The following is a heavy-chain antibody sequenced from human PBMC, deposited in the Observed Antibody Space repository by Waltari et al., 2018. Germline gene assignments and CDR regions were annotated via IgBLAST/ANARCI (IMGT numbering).Heavy chain of an antibody. V-gene: IGHV3-15*01. J-gene: IGHJ4*02. CDR3: TTVPPDFWSGYFSG. CDR2: IKSKTDGGTT. D-gene: IGHD3-3*01. Sequence: EVQLVESGGGLVKPGGSLRLSCAASGFTFSNAWMSWVRQAPGKGLEWVGRIKSKTDGGTTDYAAPVKGRFTISRDDSKNTLYLQMNSLKTEDTAVYYCTTVPPDFWSGYFSGWGQGTLVTVSS. CDR1: GFTFSNAW.